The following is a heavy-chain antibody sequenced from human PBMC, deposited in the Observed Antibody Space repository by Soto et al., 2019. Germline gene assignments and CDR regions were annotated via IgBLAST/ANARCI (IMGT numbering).Heavy chain of an antibody. Sequence: QLLGSGGGLVQPGGSLTLSCAASGFTFNHYGMAWVRQAPGKGLEWVSVISGSGGTTYYADSVKGRFTISRDNSKSTVYLQMNSLTVEDTGLFSFAKVIVIAASTIEFWAPGTRVTVSS. CDR1: GFTFNHYG. D-gene: IGHD2-15*01. V-gene: IGHV3-23*01. CDR2: ISGSGGTT. J-gene: IGHJ4*02. CDR3: AKVIVIAASTIEF.